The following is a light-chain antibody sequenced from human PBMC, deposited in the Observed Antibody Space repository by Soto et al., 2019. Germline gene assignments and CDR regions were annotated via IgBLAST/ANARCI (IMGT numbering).Light chain of an antibody. CDR2: DAS. J-gene: IGKJ3*01. CDR3: QQDNSY. Sequence: DIQMTQSPSTLSASVGDTVTITCRASQSISNWLAWYQQKPGKAPKLLIYDASSLQSGVPSRFSGSGSGTEFTLTISSLQPDDFATYYCQQDNSYFGPGTKV. V-gene: IGKV1-5*01. CDR1: QSISNW.